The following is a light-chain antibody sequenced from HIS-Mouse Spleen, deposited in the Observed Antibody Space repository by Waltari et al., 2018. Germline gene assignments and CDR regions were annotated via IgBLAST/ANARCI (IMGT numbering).Light chain of an antibody. CDR2: EDS. CDR1: ALPKKY. CDR3: YSCDGSGNHRV. V-gene: IGLV3-10*01. Sequence: SYELTQPPSVSVSPGQTARITCSGDALPKKYAYWYQQKSGQAPVLVIYEDSKRPSGVPEGFSGSSSGTMATLTISGAQVEDEADYYCYSCDGSGNHRVFGGGTKLTVL. J-gene: IGLJ2*01.